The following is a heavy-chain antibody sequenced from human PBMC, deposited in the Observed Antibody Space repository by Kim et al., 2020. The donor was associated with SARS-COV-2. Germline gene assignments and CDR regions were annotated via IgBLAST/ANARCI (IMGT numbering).Heavy chain of an antibody. V-gene: IGHV3-66*01. CDR2: IYNGGST. CDR1: GFTFSSYY. CDR3: AGGVGVAYASGKYDFGM. D-gene: IGHD2-21*01. Sequence: GGSLRLSCAASGFTFSSYYMSWVRQAPGKGLEWVADIYNGGSTNYDDSVENRFIISRDNTKNKLLLQLKNMSAADTAVYYCAGGVGVAYASGKYDFGM. J-gene: IGHJ6*01.